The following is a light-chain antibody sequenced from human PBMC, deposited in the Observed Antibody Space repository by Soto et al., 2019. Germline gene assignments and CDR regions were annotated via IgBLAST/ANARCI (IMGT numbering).Light chain of an antibody. CDR2: DVS. J-gene: IGLJ2*01. CDR1: SSDAGGYNY. Sequence: SALTQPASVSGSPGQSITISCTGTSSDAGGYNYVSWYQQHPGKAPKLMIYDVSNRPSGVSNRFSGSKSGNTASLTISGLQAEDEADYYCSSYTSIVVFGGGTKLTVL. V-gene: IGLV2-14*01. CDR3: SSYTSIVV.